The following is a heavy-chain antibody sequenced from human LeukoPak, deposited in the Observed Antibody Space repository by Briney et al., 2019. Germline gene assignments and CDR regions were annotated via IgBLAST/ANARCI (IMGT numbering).Heavy chain of an antibody. D-gene: IGHD3-10*01. CDR2: IYYSGST. Sequence: SETLSLTCTVSGGSISSYYWSWIRQPPGQGLEWIGYIYYSGSTNYNPSLKSRVTISVDTSKNQFSLKLSSVTAADTAVYYCASMVRGVDYYYYYMDVWGKGTTVTVSS. CDR1: GGSISSYY. V-gene: IGHV4-59*01. J-gene: IGHJ6*03. CDR3: ASMVRGVDYYYYYMDV.